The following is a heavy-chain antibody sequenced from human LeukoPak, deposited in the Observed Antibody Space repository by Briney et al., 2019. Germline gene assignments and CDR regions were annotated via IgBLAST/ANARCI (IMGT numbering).Heavy chain of an antibody. CDR3: TRDKVGATSHFDY. J-gene: IGHJ4*02. D-gene: IGHD1-26*01. V-gene: IGHV4-59*01. CDR2: IYYSGST. CDR1: GGSICSYY. Sequence: KPSETLSLTCTVSGGSICSYYWSWIRQPPGKGLEWIGYIYYSGSTNYNPSLKSRVTISVDTSKNQFSLKLSSVTAADTAVYYCTRDKVGATSHFDYWGKGTLVTVSS.